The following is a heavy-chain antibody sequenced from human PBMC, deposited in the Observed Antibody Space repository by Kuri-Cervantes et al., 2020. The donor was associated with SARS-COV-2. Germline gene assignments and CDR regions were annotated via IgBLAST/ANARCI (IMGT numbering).Heavy chain of an antibody. CDR2: ISAYNGNT. Sequence: ASVKVSCKASGYTFTSYGISWVRQAPGQGLEWMGWISAYNGNTNYAQKLQGRVTMTTDTSASTAYMELSSLRSEDTAVYYCARDGNNWNYYYYYMDVWGKGTTVTVSS. V-gene: IGHV1-18*01. CDR1: GYTFTSYG. D-gene: IGHD1-20*01. CDR3: ARDGNNWNYYYYYMDV. J-gene: IGHJ6*03.